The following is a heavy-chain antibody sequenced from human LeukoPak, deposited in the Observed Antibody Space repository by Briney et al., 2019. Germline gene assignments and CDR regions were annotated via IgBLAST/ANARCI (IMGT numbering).Heavy chain of an antibody. CDR1: GFTFSSFA. CDR2: IIANGGSA. D-gene: IGHD3-10*01. CDR3: AKIMGSRHC. J-gene: IGHJ4*02. V-gene: IGHV3-23*01. Sequence: TGGSLRLSCSASGFTFSSFALSWFRQAPGKGPEWVSGIIANGGSAYYADSVKGWLTISRDNSKNTLYLQMNSLRAEDTAVYYCAKIMGSRHCWGQGTLVTVSS.